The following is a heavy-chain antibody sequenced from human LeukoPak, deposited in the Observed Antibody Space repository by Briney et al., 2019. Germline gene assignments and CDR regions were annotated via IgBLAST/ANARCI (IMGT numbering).Heavy chain of an antibody. CDR2: IYYNGST. V-gene: IGHV4-59*08. CDR1: GGSVGSFS. J-gene: IGHJ5*02. CDR3: ARAVGYYGSGTSGEEWFDP. Sequence: SETLSLTCIVSGGSVGSFSWSWIRQSPGKGLEWIGFIYYNGSTNYNPSLKSRVTISVDRSKSQFSLKLSSVTAADTALYYCARAVGYYGSGTSGEEWFDPWGQGTLVTV. D-gene: IGHD3-10*01.